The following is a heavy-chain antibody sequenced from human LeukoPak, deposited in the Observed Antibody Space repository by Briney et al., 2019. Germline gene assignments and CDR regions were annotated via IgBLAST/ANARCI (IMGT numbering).Heavy chain of an antibody. J-gene: IGHJ1*01. CDR3: ARDYVGYCSSTSCYTEYFQH. CDR1: GGSISSYY. V-gene: IGHV4-4*07. Sequence: SETLSLTCTVSGGSISSYYWSWIRQPAGKGLEWIGLIYTSASTNSNPSLKSRVTMSVATSKNQFSLKLSSVTAADTAVYYCARDYVGYCSSTSCYTEYFQHWGQGTLVTVSS. CDR2: IYTSAST. D-gene: IGHD2-2*02.